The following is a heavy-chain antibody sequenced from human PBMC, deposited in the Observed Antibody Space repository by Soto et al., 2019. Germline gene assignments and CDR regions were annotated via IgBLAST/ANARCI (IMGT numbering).Heavy chain of an antibody. J-gene: IGHJ6*02. CDR2: IYPGDSDT. D-gene: IGHD5-18*01. V-gene: IGHV5-51*01. CDR3: ARSVWGAMVPYYYYGMDV. CDR1: GYSFTSYW. Sequence: PGESLKISCKGSGYSFTSYWIGWVRQMPGKGLEWMGIIYPGDSDTRYSPSFQGQVTISADKSISTAYLQWSSLKASDTAMYSCARSVWGAMVPYYYYGMDVWGQGTTVTVSS.